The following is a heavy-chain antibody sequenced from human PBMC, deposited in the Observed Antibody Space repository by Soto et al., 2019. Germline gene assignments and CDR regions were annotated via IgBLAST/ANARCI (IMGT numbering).Heavy chain of an antibody. J-gene: IGHJ4*02. D-gene: IGHD1-26*01. CDR2: AKSRTDGGTT. Sequence: RGSLRLSCAASGFTFSSAWMNWVRQAPGKGLEWLGRAKSRTDGGTTEYTAPVKGRFTFSRDDSKNTLYLQMDSLKTEDTAVYYCTARLVSGTFDYWGQGTLVTVYS. V-gene: IGHV3-15*01. CDR3: TARLVSGTFDY. CDR1: GFTFSSAW.